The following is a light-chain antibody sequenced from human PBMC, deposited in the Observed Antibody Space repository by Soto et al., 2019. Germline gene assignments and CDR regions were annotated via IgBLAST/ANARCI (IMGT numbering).Light chain of an antibody. CDR1: SGHNSYA. CDR3: QTWGTGIQV. Sequence: QLVLTQSPSASASLGASVKLTCTLSSGHNSYAIAWHQQQPEKGPRYLMKLNSDGSHSKGDGIPDRFSGSSSGAERYLTISSLQSEDEADYYCQTWGTGIQVFGGGNKVTVL. J-gene: IGLJ2*01. V-gene: IGLV4-69*01. CDR2: LNSDGSH.